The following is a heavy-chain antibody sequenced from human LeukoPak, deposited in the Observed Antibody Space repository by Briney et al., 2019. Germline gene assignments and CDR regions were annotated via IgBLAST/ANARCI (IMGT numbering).Heavy chain of an antibody. CDR1: GFTFSSHA. D-gene: IGHD6-19*01. V-gene: IGHV3-30*04. J-gene: IGHJ4*02. CDR2: ISYDGNNK. Sequence: GGSLRLSCAASGFTFSSHAMHWVRQAPGRGLEWVAAISYDGNNKYYADSVKGRFTISRVNSRDTLYLQMSSLKTEDTAVYYCARSGRWLGYFDYWGQGTLATVSS. CDR3: ARSGRWLGYFDY.